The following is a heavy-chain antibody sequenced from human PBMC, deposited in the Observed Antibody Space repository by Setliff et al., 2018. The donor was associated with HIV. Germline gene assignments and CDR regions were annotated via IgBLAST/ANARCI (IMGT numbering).Heavy chain of an antibody. CDR2: INAGNGNT. D-gene: IGHD3-10*01. J-gene: IGHJ3*02. Sequence: ASVKVSCKAAGYTFTSYAMHWVRQAPGQRLEWMGWINAGNGNTKYSQKFQGRVTITRDTSASTAYMELSSLRSEDTAVYYCASPSITMVRGVMRSAFDIWGQGTMVTVSS. CDR3: ASPSITMVRGVMRSAFDI. V-gene: IGHV1-3*01. CDR1: GYTFTSYA.